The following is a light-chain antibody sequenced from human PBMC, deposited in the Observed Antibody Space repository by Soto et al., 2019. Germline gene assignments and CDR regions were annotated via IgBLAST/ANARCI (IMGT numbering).Light chain of an antibody. CDR3: QQYYSTPWT. V-gene: IGKV4-1*01. CDR2: WAS. Sequence: DIVMTQSPDSLAVPLGERATINCKSSQSVLYRSNNKNELAWYQQKPGQPPNLLIYWASTRESGVPDRFGGSGSGTDFTLTISSLQAEYVAVYYCQQYYSTPWTFGQGTKVEIK. CDR1: QSVLYRSNNKNE. J-gene: IGKJ1*01.